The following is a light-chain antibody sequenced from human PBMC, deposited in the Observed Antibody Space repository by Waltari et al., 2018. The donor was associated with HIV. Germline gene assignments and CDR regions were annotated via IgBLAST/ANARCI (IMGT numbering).Light chain of an antibody. Sequence: QSALTQPASVSGSPGQSITISCTGTSSDVGSYNLVSWYQQHPGKAPKLMISEVSKRPSGVSNRFSGSKSGNTASLTISGLQAEYEADYYCCSYAGIRTFVVFGGGTKLTVL. V-gene: IGLV2-23*02. CDR1: SSDVGSYNL. J-gene: IGLJ2*01. CDR2: EVS. CDR3: CSYAGIRTFVV.